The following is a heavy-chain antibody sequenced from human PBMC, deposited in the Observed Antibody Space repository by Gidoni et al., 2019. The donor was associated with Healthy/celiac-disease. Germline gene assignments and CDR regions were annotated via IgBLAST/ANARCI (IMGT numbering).Heavy chain of an antibody. J-gene: IGHJ6*02. CDR1: GLTFSSHA. V-gene: IGHV3-23*01. D-gene: IGHD4-4*01. CDR2: ISGSGGST. CDR3: AMGPVTTKYVMDV. Sequence: EVQLLESGGGLVQPGGSLRLSCAASGLTFSSHAMSWVRQAPGKGLEWVSAISGSGGSTYYADSVKGRFTISRDNSKNTLYLQMNSLRAEDTAVYYCAMGPVTTKYVMDVWGQGTTVTVSS.